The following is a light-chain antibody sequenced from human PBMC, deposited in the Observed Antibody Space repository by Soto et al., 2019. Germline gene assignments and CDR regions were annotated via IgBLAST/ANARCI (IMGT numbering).Light chain of an antibody. CDR2: RNN. CDR1: SSNIGSAY. Sequence: QSVLTQPPSASGTPGQTVTICCSGSSSNIGSAYIYWYQHLPGTAPKLLIYRNNQRPSGVPDRFSASKSGTSASLAISGLRSEDDADYYCAAWDDSLVVFGGGTKLTVL. J-gene: IGLJ2*01. V-gene: IGLV1-47*01. CDR3: AAWDDSLVV.